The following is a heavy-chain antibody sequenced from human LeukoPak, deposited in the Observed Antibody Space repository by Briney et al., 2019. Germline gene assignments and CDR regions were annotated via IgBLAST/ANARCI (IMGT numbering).Heavy chain of an antibody. CDR2: ISYDGSNK. Sequence: PGGSLRLSCAASGFTFSSYGMHWVRQAPGKGLEWVAVISYDGSNKYYADSVKGRFTISRDNAKNTLYLQMNSLRAEDMAVYYCARGDPYSSGWKPFDYWGQGTLVTVSS. D-gene: IGHD6-19*01. V-gene: IGHV3-30*03. CDR1: GFTFSSYG. J-gene: IGHJ4*02. CDR3: ARGDPYSSGWKPFDY.